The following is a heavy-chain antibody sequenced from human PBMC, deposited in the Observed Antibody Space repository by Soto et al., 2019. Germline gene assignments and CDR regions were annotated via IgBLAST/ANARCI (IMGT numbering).Heavy chain of an antibody. CDR2: INHSGST. CDR1: GGSFSGYY. Sequence: SETLSLTSVYGGSFSGYYWSWIRQPPGKGLEWIGEINHSGSTNYNPSLKSRVTISVDTSKNQFSLKLSSVTAADTAVHYCARVLRDSSGYHLPYYYYGMDVWGQGTTVTVSS. D-gene: IGHD3-22*01. CDR3: ARVLRDSSGYHLPYYYYGMDV. J-gene: IGHJ6*02. V-gene: IGHV4-34*01.